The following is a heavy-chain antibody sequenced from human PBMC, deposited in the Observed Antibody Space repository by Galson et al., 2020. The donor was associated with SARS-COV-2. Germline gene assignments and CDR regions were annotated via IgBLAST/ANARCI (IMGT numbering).Heavy chain of an antibody. V-gene: IGHV3-11*06. CDR1: GSTSSDYF. Sequence: TGGPLRLSCAAPGSTSSDYFMSWSRQTPGRGLDWVSYISTTGTYTTYAGSVKGASTISRDNAKSSLYLQMNSLRAEDTAVYYCARAPRYCSGGSCPPVDYWGQGTLVTVSS. D-gene: IGHD2-15*01. J-gene: IGHJ4*02. CDR2: ISTTGTYT. CDR3: ARAPRYCSGGSCPPVDY.